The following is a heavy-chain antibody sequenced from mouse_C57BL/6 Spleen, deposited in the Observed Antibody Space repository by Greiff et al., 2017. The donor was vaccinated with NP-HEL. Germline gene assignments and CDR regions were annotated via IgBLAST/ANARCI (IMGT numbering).Heavy chain of an antibody. V-gene: IGHV1-53*01. CDR1: GYTFTSYW. CDR3: ARSAPYYYGSSYFDV. D-gene: IGHD1-1*01. J-gene: IGHJ1*03. CDR2: INPSNGGT. Sequence: QVQLQQPGTELVKPGASVKLSCKASGYTFTSYWMHWVKQRPGQVLEWIGNINPSNGGTTYNEKFKSKATLTVDKSSSTAYMQLSSLTSEDSAVYYCARSAPYYYGSSYFDVWGTGTTVTVSS.